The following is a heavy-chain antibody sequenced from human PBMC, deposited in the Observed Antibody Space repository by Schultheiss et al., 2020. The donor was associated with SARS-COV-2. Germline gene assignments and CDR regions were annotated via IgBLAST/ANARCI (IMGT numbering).Heavy chain of an antibody. CDR3: ARLLGRYWFDP. J-gene: IGHJ5*02. D-gene: IGHD7-27*01. V-gene: IGHV4-61*01. CDR1: GGSVNSNTSY. CDR2: IYYSGST. Sequence: SETLSLTCVVSGGSVNSNTSYWGWIRQPPGKGLEWIGYIYYSGSTNYNPSLKSRVTISVDTSKNQFSLKLSSVTAADTAVYYCARLLGRYWFDPWGQGTLVTVSS.